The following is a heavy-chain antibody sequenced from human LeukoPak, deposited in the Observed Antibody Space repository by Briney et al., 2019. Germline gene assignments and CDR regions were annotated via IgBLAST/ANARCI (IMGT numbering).Heavy chain of an antibody. CDR2: IYTSGST. V-gene: IGHV4-4*09. D-gene: IGHD1-26*01. CDR1: GGSISSYY. J-gene: IGHJ6*03. Sequence: PSETLSLTCTVSGGSISSYYWSWIRQPPGKGLEWIGYIYTSGSTNYNPSLKSRVTISVDTSKNQFSLKLSSVTAADTAVYYCARLAGGATTFGLGYYYYYYMDVWGEGTTVTVSS. CDR3: ARLAGGATTFGLGYYYYYYMDV.